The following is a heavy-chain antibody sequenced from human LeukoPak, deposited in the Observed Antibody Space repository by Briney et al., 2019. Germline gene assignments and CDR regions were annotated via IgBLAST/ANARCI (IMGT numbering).Heavy chain of an antibody. Sequence: SETLSLTCAVYGGSFSGYYWSWIRQPPGKGLEWIGEINHSGSTNYNPSLTSRVTISVDTSKNQFSLKLSSVTAADTAVYYCARAFSWGDGYKSWFDPWGQGTLVTVSS. CDR2: INHSGST. J-gene: IGHJ5*02. D-gene: IGHD5-24*01. CDR3: ARAFSWGDGYKSWFDP. CDR1: GGSFSGYY. V-gene: IGHV4-34*01.